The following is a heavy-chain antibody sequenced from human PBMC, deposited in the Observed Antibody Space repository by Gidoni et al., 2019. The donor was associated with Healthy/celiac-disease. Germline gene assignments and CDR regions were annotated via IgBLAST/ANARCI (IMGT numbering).Heavy chain of an antibody. D-gene: IGHD2-15*01. J-gene: IGHJ3*02. V-gene: IGHV3-23*01. CDR3: AKVSVVVVAATPNAFDI. CDR2: IRGSGGST. Sequence: EVQLLESGGGLVQPGGSLRLSCAASGFTFSSYPMSWVRQAPGKGMEWVSAIRGSGGSTYYADSVKGRFTISRDNSKNTLYLQMNSLRAEDTAVYYCAKVSVVVVAATPNAFDIWGQGTMVTVSS. CDR1: GFTFSSYP.